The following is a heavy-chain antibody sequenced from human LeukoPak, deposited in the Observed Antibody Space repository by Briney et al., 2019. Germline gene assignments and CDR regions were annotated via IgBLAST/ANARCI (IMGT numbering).Heavy chain of an antibody. D-gene: IGHD3-10*01. V-gene: IGHV3-7*01. Sequence: PGGSLRLSCGASGFIFRDFWMNWGPLVPGKGLEGVDNINEDGSVQDYVGSVRGRFTISRDNAKNSLYLHMNSVRVEDTAVYYCATRESSMARSHWGQGTLVTISS. CDR1: GFIFRDFW. CDR3: ATRESSMARSH. CDR2: INEDGSVQ. J-gene: IGHJ4*02.